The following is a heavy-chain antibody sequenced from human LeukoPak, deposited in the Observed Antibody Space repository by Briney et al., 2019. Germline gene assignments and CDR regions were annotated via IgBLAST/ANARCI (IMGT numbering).Heavy chain of an antibody. Sequence: GESLKISCKASGYSFDYYWSAWVRQMPGKGLEWMGIIYPDDSDSTYSTSFQGQVTISVDKSINTAYLQWSSLKASNTAIYYCARVGSVTNFGVVSYYFDYWGQGTLVTVSS. V-gene: IGHV5-51*01. D-gene: IGHD3-3*01. J-gene: IGHJ4*02. CDR1: GYSFDYYW. CDR3: ARVGSVTNFGVVSYYFDY. CDR2: IYPDDSDS.